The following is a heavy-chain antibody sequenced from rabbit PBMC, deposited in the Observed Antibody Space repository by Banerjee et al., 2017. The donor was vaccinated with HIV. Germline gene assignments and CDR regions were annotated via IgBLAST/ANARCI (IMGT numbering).Heavy chain of an antibody. V-gene: IGHV1S47*01. CDR1: GFDFSNNA. CDR2: IVNGDVSA. CDR3: ARSSDWDSLFDL. D-gene: IGHD4-1*01. Sequence: QEQLVESGGGLVQPEGSLTLTCKASGFDFSNNAMCWVRQAPGKGPEWIACIVNGDVSAAYASWAEGRFTISKTSSTTVTLQMTSLTAADTATYFCARSSDWDSLFDLWGPGTLVTVS. J-gene: IGHJ4*01.